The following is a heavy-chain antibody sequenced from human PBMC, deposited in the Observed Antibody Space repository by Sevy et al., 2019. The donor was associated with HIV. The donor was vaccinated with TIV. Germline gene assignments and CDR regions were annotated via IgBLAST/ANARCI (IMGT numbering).Heavy chain of an antibody. J-gene: IGHJ3*01. V-gene: IGHV1-18*01. CDR3: TRDSAHSQYGAFDF. Sequence: ASVKVSCKTSGYMFTIYGITWVRQAPGQGLEWMGWISAYSGNTNYTQKLQDRVTMTTDTSTSTAYMELRSLRSDDTAVYYCTRDSAHSQYGAFDFWGQGTMVTVSS. D-gene: IGHD1-26*01. CDR1: GYMFTIYG. CDR2: ISAYSGNT.